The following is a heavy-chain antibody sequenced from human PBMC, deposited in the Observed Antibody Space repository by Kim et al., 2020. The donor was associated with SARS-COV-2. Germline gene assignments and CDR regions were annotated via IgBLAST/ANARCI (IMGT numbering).Heavy chain of an antibody. Sequence: SYSSSRHSRLTVSVDTSKMQITLKLSSVTAADTAVYYCARSVSSGWFNFDVWGRGRMVTVSS. D-gene: IGHD6-13*01. CDR3: ARSVSSGWFNFDV. J-gene: IGHJ3*01. V-gene: IGHV4-30-2*04.